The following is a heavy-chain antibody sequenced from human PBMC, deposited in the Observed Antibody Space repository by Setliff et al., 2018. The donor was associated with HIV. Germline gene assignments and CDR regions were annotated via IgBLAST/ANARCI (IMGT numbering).Heavy chain of an antibody. J-gene: IGHJ4*02. CDR1: GFSITSGYY. D-gene: IGHD1-1*01. CDR2: IKSEIQGGST. Sequence: LTCTVSGFSITSGYYWGWIRQAPGKGLEWIGRIKSEIQGGSTDYGAPVKGRFSISRDDSTNTVFLQMNSLKTDDTAVYYCSADTEDSYNFYNCDYWGPGIQVTVSS. V-gene: IGHV3-15*07. CDR3: SADTEDSYNFYNCDY.